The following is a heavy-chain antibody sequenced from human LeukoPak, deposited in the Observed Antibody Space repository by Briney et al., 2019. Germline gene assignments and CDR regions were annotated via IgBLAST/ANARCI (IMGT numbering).Heavy chain of an antibody. D-gene: IGHD2/OR15-2a*01. CDR3: ARGPTRANSTDY. J-gene: IGHJ4*02. CDR1: GFTFSSYW. Sequence: GGSLRLSCAASGFTFSSYWTSWVRQAPGKGLEWVANIKQDGSEKYYVDSVKGRFTISRDNAKNSLYLQMNSLRAEDTAVYYCARGPTRANSTDYWGQGALVTVSS. CDR2: IKQDGSEK. V-gene: IGHV3-7*01.